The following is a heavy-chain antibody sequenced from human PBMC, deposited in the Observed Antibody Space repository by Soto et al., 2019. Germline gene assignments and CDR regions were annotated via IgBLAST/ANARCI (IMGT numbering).Heavy chain of an antibody. CDR2: ISYDGSNK. V-gene: IGHV3-30*18. Sequence: GGSLRLSCAASGFTFSSYGMHWVRQAPGKGLEWVAVISYDGSNKYYADSVKGRFTISRDNSKNTLYLQMNSLRAEDTAVYYCAKDLPNRHYDSSGLDYWGQGTLLTVSS. CDR3: AKDLPNRHYDSSGLDY. D-gene: IGHD3-22*01. CDR1: GFTFSSYG. J-gene: IGHJ4*02.